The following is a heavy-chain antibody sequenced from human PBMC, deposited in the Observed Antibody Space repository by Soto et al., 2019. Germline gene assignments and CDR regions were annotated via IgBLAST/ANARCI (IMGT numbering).Heavy chain of an antibody. Sequence: PSETLSLTCAVYGGSFSGYYWSWIRQPPGKGLEWIGYINHSGSTNYNPSLKSRVTISVDTSKNQFSLKLSSVTAADTAVYYCASTSSGWYDAFDIWGQGTMVTVSS. D-gene: IGHD6-19*01. V-gene: IGHV4-34*01. J-gene: IGHJ3*02. CDR3: ASTSSGWYDAFDI. CDR2: INHSGST. CDR1: GGSFSGYY.